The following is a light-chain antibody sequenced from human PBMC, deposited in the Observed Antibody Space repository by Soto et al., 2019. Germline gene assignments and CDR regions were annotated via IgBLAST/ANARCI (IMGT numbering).Light chain of an antibody. V-gene: IGKV1-33*01. CDR3: QQYANLPIT. CDR1: QDINNF. Sequence: DIQMTQSPSSLSASEGDRVTITCQASQDINNFLNWYRQKPGKAPNILIYDASNLETGVPSRFSGSGYGTDFTLTISSLQPEDIATYYCQQYANLPITFGGGTMVDIK. J-gene: IGKJ4*01. CDR2: DAS.